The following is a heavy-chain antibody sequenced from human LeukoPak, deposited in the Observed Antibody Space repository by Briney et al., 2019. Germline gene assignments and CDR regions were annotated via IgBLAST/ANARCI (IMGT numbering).Heavy chain of an antibody. D-gene: IGHD5-24*01. J-gene: IGHJ4*02. CDR3: AKGSRDGYNYYFDY. CDR2: IRDSGAYG. V-gene: IGHV3-23*01. CDR1: GFTFSNYA. Sequence: PGGSLRLSCAASGFTFSNYAMGWVRQAPGKGLEWVSTIRDSGAYGFYADSVKGRFTISRDNSNNLVYLQMNNLRAEDTAVYYCAKGSRDGYNYYFDYWGQGTLVTVSS.